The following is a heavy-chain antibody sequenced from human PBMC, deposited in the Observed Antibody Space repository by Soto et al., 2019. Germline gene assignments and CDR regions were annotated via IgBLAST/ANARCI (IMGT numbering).Heavy chain of an antibody. CDR2: ISGTGVLM. J-gene: IGHJ4*02. CDR1: GFTFSSYA. V-gene: IGHV3-23*01. CDR3: TKIRYSSGWTEDN. Sequence: PGGSLRLSCAASGFTFSSYAMTWVRQAPGKGLEWVSGISGTGVLMYYADSVKGWFSVSRDNSKNTLYLQMNSLGVEDTALYYCTKIRYSSGWTEDNWGQGTLVTVSS. D-gene: IGHD6-19*01.